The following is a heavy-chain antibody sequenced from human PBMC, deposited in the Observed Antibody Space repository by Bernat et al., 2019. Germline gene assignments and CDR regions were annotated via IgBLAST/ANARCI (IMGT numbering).Heavy chain of an antibody. J-gene: IGHJ5*02. Sequence: EVQLVESGGGLVQPGGSLRLSCAASGFTFSSYWMHWVRQAPGKGLVWVSRINSDGSSTSYADSVKGRFTISRDNAKNTLYLQMISLTAEDTAVYYCARELPGSKWFDPWGQGTLVTVSS. D-gene: IGHD3-10*01. CDR3: ARELPGSKWFDP. CDR1: GFTFSSYW. V-gene: IGHV3-74*01. CDR2: INSDGSST.